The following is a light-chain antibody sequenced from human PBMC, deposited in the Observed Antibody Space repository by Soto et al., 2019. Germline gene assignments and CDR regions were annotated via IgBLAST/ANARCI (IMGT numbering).Light chain of an antibody. J-gene: IGLJ1*01. Sequence: QSALTQPPSMSGAPGQRVTTSCTGSSSNIGAGYDVHWYQHLPGTAPKLLIFGNSDRPSGVPDRFSGSKSGTSASLAISGLQAEDEADYYCQSYDSSLIGWVFGTGTKVTVL. V-gene: IGLV1-40*01. CDR3: QSYDSSLIGWV. CDR2: GNS. CDR1: SSNIGAGYD.